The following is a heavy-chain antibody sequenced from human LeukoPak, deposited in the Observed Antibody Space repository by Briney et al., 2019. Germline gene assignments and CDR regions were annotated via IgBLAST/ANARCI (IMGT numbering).Heavy chain of an antibody. CDR3: ARVGRSSSSSGYSFDY. CDR2: ISYDGSNK. V-gene: IGHV3-30*04. J-gene: IGHJ4*02. Sequence: GGALRLSCAASGFTFSSDAMRWGRQAPGKRLWGVAVISYDGSNKYYAYSVKSRVTISRDNSKNTLYLQMNSLRAEDTAVYYCARVGRSSSSSGYSFDYWGQGTLVTVSS. CDR1: GFTFSSDA. D-gene: IGHD6-6*01.